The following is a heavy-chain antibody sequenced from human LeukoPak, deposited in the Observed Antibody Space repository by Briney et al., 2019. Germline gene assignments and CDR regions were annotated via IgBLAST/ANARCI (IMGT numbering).Heavy chain of an antibody. Sequence: ASVKVSCKASGYTFTSYGISWVRQAPGQGLEWMGWISDYNGNTNYAQKLQGRVTMTTDTSTSTAYVELRSLRSDDTAVYYCARDSGDYSKEYDGFDTWGQGTMVTVSS. CDR1: GYTFTSYG. D-gene: IGHD4-11*01. V-gene: IGHV1-18*01. CDR2: ISDYNGNT. CDR3: ARDSGDYSKEYDGFDT. J-gene: IGHJ3*02.